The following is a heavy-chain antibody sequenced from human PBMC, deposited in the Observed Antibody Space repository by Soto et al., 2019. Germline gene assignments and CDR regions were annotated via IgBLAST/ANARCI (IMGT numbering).Heavy chain of an antibody. CDR1: GGSISTYY. D-gene: IGHD3-16*01. V-gene: IGHV4-59*01. CDR2: IYYSGTT. J-gene: IGHJ3*02. Sequence: QVQLQESGPGLVKPWETLSLTCTVSGGSISTYYWTWIRQTPGKGLEWIGFIYYSGTTNYNPSLTSRVIISLDTSKSQFSLNLNSVTSADTAVYFCARRLEVAPMYAFDIWGQGTTVTVSS. CDR3: ARRLEVAPMYAFDI.